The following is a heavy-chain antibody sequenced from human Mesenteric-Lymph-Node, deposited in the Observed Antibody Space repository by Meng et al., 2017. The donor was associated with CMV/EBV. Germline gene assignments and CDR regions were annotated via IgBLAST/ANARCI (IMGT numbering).Heavy chain of an antibody. CDR3: ARDVYGSGTP. CDR2: ISPYTGNT. V-gene: IGHV1-18*04. CDR1: GYTFTGHG. J-gene: IGHJ5*02. D-gene: IGHD3-10*01. Sequence: KVSCKASGYTFTGHGITWVRQAPGQGLEWMGWISPYTGNTNYAQKFQGRVIMTTDTSTSTAYMELRSLRSDDTAVYYCARDVYGSGTPWGQGVLVTVSS.